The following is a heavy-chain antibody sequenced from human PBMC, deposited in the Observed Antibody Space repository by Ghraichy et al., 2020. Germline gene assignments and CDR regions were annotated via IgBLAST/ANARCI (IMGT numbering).Heavy chain of an antibody. V-gene: IGHV1-2*06. CDR1: GYTFTAFH. CDR3: ARGMDTALISFFDY. Sequence: ASVKVSCKASGYTFTAFHVHWVRQAPGQGLEWVGRINPDNGAANYAQSFQARVTMTRDTSISTTYMELSLLKSDDTAIYYCARGMDTALISFFDYWGQGSLVTVSS. J-gene: IGHJ4*02. CDR2: INPDNGAA. D-gene: IGHD5-18*01.